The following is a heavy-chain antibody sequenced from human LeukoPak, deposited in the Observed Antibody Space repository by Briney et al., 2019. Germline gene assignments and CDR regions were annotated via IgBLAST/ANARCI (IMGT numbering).Heavy chain of an antibody. Sequence: HPGGSLRLSCAASGFTFSTYWMHWVRQAPGKGLVWVSRIKSDGSTNYADSVKGRFTISRDNANNTLSLQMNSLRPEDTGGYYCARAPSEIGGYYPEYFRHWGQGTLVTVSS. CDR1: GFTFSTYW. CDR3: ARAPSEIGGYYPEYFRH. D-gene: IGHD3-22*01. CDR2: IKSDGST. J-gene: IGHJ1*01. V-gene: IGHV3-74*01.